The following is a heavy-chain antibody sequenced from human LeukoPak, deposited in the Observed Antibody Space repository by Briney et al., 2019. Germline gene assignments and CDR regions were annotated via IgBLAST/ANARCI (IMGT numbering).Heavy chain of an antibody. CDR2: IRFDGTTT. D-gene: IGHD3-3*01. CDR1: GFTLVTFG. CDR3: ARANDFWSGYYTGAFDY. Sequence: GGSLRLPCAPSGFTLVTFGIPWVRQAPGKGWEWVAFIRFDGTTTYYTDSVKGRFTISRDNSKNTLYLQMNSLRAEDTAVYYCARANDFWSGYYTGAFDYWGQGTLVTVSS. V-gene: IGHV3-30*02. J-gene: IGHJ4*02.